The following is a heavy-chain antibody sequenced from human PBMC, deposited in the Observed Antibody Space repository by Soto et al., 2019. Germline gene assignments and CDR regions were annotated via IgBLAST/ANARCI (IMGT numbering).Heavy chain of an antibody. CDR1: GFTFNYAW. V-gene: IGHV3-15*01. CDR2: IKTKTYGATT. J-gene: IGHJ4*02. Sequence: EVQLVESGGGLVKPGGSLRLSCAASGFTFNYAWMSWVRQAPGKGLEWVGRIKTKTYGATTDYAAPVKGRFVISRDDSKTPLYLQMNSLKSEDTAVYYCTTEGEEWYSSSYYFDHWGQGTRVTVSS. CDR3: TTEGEEWYSSSYYFDH. D-gene: IGHD6-6*01.